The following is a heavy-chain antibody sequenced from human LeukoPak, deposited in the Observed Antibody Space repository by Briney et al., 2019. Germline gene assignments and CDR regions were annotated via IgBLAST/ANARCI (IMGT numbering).Heavy chain of an antibody. CDR3: ARDPLRYLRVGHYDY. J-gene: IGHJ4*02. CDR1: GFTFSNSA. D-gene: IGHD3-9*01. CDR2: IDYDSSHI. V-gene: IGHV3-21*01. Sequence: PGGSLRLSCAASGFTFSNSAMNWVRQVPGKGLEWVSSIDYDSSHIYYAASVRGRFTISRDNARNSVYLQMNSLRVEDTAVYYCARDPLRYLRVGHYDYWGQGTLVAVSS.